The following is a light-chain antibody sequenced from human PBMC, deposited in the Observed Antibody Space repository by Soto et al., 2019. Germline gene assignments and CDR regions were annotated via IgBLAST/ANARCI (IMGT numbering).Light chain of an antibody. J-gene: IGLJ1*01. CDR1: SSDVGGYNY. CDR3: CSYAGSYTYV. V-gene: IGLV2-11*01. Sequence: QSALTQPRSVSGSHGQSVTISCTGTSSDVGGYNYVSWYQHHPGKAPKLMIYDVSKRPSGVPDRFSGSKSGNTASLTISGLQAEDEADYYCCSYAGSYTYVFGTGTKVTVL. CDR2: DVS.